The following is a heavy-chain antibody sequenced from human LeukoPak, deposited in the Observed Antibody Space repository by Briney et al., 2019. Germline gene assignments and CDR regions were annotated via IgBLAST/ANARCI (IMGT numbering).Heavy chain of an antibody. J-gene: IGHJ4*02. CDR1: GGSITSYY. D-gene: IGHD4-23*01. CDR3: ARRLHRNSENYFDY. V-gene: IGHV4-59*08. Sequence: SVSSTVSGGSITSYYCSWIRQPPGKGLEWIGYIYYSGSTDYNPSLKSRVTISVDTSKNQFSLRLSSVTATDTAVYYCARRLHRNSENYFDYWGQGTLVTVSS. CDR2: IYYSGST.